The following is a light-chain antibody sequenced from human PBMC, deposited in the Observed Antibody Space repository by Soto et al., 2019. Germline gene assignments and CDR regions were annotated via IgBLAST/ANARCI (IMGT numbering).Light chain of an antibody. V-gene: IGKV1-39*01. Sequence: QMTQSPSILSASVGARVTITCRASQSISNWLAWYQQKPGKAPKILIYAASSLQSGVPSRFSGSGSGTDLTINISSLQPEDGETYYGQQSYSTPLTFGGGTKVDIK. J-gene: IGKJ4*01. CDR1: QSISNW. CDR2: AAS. CDR3: QQSYSTPLT.